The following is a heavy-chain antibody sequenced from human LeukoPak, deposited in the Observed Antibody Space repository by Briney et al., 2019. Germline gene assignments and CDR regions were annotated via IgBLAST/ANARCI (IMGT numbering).Heavy chain of an antibody. D-gene: IGHD6-13*01. Sequence: SETLSLTCAVYGGSFSGYYWSWIRQPPGKGLEWIGEINHSGSANYNPSLKSRVTISVDTSKNQFSLKLSSVTAADTAVYYCARHEQQLVDTHDAFDIWGQGTMVTVSS. V-gene: IGHV4-34*01. CDR1: GGSFSGYY. J-gene: IGHJ3*02. CDR2: INHSGSA. CDR3: ARHEQQLVDTHDAFDI.